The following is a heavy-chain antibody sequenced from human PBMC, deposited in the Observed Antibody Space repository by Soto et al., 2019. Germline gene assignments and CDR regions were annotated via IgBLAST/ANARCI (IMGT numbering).Heavy chain of an antibody. Sequence: ASVKVSCKASGYTFTSYDMHWVRQAPGQGPEWMGKINPSGGRTNNAQKFQGRVTMTRDTSTSTVYMELNSLRSEDTAVYYCARGPRNNYDFWSGYYIEWVRFDHWGQGTLVTVSS. J-gene: IGHJ4*02. CDR2: INPSGGRT. V-gene: IGHV1-46*01. D-gene: IGHD3-3*01. CDR3: ARGPRNNYDFWSGYYIEWVRFDH. CDR1: GYTFTSYD.